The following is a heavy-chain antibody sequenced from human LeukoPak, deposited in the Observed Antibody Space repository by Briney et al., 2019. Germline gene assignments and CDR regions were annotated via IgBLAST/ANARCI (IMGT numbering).Heavy chain of an antibody. J-gene: IGHJ4*02. CDR3: TRISMKEPEDS. CDR2: INEDGSAK. V-gene: IGHV3-7*01. D-gene: IGHD1-14*01. CDR1: GFAFASSW. Sequence: GGSLRLSCAASGFAFASSWMNWIRQAPGKGLEWVANINEDGSAKYYVDSVKGRFTISRDDTKNSVLLQMNSLRDEDTAVYYCTRISMKEPEDSWGQGTLVTVSS.